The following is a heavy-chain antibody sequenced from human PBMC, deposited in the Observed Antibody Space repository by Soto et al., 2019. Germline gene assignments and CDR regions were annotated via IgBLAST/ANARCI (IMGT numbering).Heavy chain of an antibody. CDR3: ARSRLTIAEGAFDI. CDR2: IYSGGST. D-gene: IGHD6-13*01. J-gene: IGHJ3*02. V-gene: IGHV3-66*01. Sequence: GGSLRLSCAASGFTVSSNYMSWVRQAPGKGLEWVSVIYSGGSTYYADSVKGRFTISRDNSKNTLYLQMNSLRAEDTAVYYCARSRLTIAEGAFDIWGQGTMVTVSS. CDR1: GFTVSSNY.